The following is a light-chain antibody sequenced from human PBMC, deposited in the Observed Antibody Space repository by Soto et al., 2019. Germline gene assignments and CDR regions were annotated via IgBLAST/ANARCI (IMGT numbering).Light chain of an antibody. CDR1: QSVSSN. Sequence: EIVMTQSPATLSVSPGERATLSCRASQSVSSNLAWYQQKAGQAPRLLIYGGSTRATGIPARFSGGGSGTDFTLTISSLQSEDFAVYYCQQYHNWPRAFGQGTTVEIK. V-gene: IGKV3-15*01. J-gene: IGKJ1*01. CDR2: GGS. CDR3: QQYHNWPRA.